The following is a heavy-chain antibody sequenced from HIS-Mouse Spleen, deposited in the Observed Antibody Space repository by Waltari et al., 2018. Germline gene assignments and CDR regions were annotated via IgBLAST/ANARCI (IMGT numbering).Heavy chain of an antibody. D-gene: IGHD6-13*01. CDR3: ARGYLAAGNFDY. J-gene: IGHJ4*02. CDR2: INPNSGGT. Sequence: QVQLVQSGAEVNKPGASVKVSSKASGYTFPGNYIHWARKAPGQGLEWMGWINPNSGGTNYAQKFQGRVTMTRDTSISTAYMELSRLRSDDTAVYYCARGYLAAGNFDYWGQGTLVTVSS. CDR1: GYTFPGNY. V-gene: IGHV1-2*02.